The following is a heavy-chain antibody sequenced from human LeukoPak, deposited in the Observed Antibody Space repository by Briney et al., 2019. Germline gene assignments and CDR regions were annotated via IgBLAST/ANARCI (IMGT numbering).Heavy chain of an antibody. CDR3: ARGHDALLFDY. D-gene: IGHD1-1*01. CDR2: INHSGST. Sequence: SETLSLTCAVYGGSFSGYYWSWIRQPPGKGLEWIGEINHSGSTNYNPSLKSRVTISVDTSKNQFSLKLSSVTAADTAVYHCARGHDALLFDYWGQGTLVAVSS. V-gene: IGHV4-34*01. J-gene: IGHJ4*02. CDR1: GGSFSGYY.